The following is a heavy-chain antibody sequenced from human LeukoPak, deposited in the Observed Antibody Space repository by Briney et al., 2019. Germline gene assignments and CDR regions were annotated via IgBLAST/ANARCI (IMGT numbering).Heavy chain of an antibody. V-gene: IGHV4-31*03. Sequence: SQTLSLTCTLSGGSINSDNYYCGWIRQHPGKGLEWFGNIYYRGRTYYNPSLKRRTTMSVDTSKNHFSLKVTSVTAADTAVYYCAAGGLPYYYSMDVWGQGTTVTVSS. CDR1: GGSINSDNYY. CDR2: IYYRGRT. J-gene: IGHJ6*01. D-gene: IGHD2-21*01. CDR3: AAGGLPYYYSMDV.